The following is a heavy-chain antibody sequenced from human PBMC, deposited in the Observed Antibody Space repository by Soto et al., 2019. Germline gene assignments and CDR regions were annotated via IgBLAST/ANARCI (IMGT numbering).Heavy chain of an antibody. D-gene: IGHD3-22*01. CDR1: GFTFSSYE. J-gene: IGHJ4*02. CDR2: ISSSGITI. Sequence: GGSLRLSCAASGFTFSSYEMNWVRQAPGKGLDWISYISSSGITIYYADSVRGRFTISRDNAKNSLYLQMNSLRAEDTAVYYCARDSRYNDSSDYFDQWGPGTMVAVYS. CDR3: ARDSRYNDSSDYFDQ. V-gene: IGHV3-48*03.